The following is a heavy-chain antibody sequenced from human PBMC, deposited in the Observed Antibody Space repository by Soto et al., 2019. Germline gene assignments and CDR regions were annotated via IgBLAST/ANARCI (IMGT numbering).Heavy chain of an antibody. CDR3: ARADTAMVSKDY. J-gene: IGHJ4*02. CDR2: IYYSGST. D-gene: IGHD5-18*01. V-gene: IGHV4-31*03. CDR1: GGSISSGGYY. Sequence: SETLSLTCTVSGGSISSGGYYWSWIRQHPGKGLEWIGYIYYSGSTYYNPSLKSRVTISVDTSKNQFSLKLSSVTAADMAVYYCARADTAMVSKDYWGQGTLVTVSS.